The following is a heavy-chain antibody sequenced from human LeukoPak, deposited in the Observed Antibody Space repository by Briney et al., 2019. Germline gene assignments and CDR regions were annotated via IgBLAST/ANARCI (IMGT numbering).Heavy chain of an antibody. CDR1: GFTFSSYA. Sequence: GASLRLSCAASGFTFSSYAMSWGRQAAGEVLGWVSAISGSGGATYYADSVKGLIAISRDNSKTTLYLQMNSLRAEDTAVYYCAKASAMIVVVSKHFDYWGQGTLVTVSS. J-gene: IGHJ4*02. CDR2: ISGSGGAT. CDR3: AKASAMIVVVSKHFDY. V-gene: IGHV3-23*01. D-gene: IGHD3-22*01.